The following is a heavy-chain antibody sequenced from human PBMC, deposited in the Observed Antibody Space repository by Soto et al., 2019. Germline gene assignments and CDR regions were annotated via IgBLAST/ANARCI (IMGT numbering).Heavy chain of an antibody. J-gene: IGHJ5*02. V-gene: IGHV1-18*01. Sequence: QVPLVQSGGEVKKSGASVKVSCKASGYIFRSYGISWVRQAPGQGLEWMGWINVKNGNTKHVEKFQGRVTMTTDTSTSTAYMELRNLTSDDTAVYYCARGIAVEPTANWFDPWGHGTLVIVSS. CDR1: GYIFRSYG. CDR2: INVKNGNT. D-gene: IGHD6-19*01. CDR3: ARGIAVEPTANWFDP.